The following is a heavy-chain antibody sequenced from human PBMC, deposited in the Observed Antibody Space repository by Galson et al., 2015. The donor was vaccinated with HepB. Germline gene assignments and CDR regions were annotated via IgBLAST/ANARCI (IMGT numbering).Heavy chain of an antibody. CDR3: ASSPGQWLVTLAFDY. Sequence: SVKVSCKASGGTFSSYAISWVRQAPGQGLEWMGGIIPIFGTANYAQKFQGRVTITADESTSTAYMELSSLRSEDTAVYYCASSPGQWLVTLAFDYWGQGTLVTVSS. CDR1: GGTFSSYA. J-gene: IGHJ4*02. D-gene: IGHD6-19*01. V-gene: IGHV1-69*13. CDR2: IIPIFGTA.